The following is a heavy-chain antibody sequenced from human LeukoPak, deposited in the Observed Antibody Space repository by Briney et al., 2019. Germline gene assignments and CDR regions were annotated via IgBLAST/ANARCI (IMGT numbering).Heavy chain of an antibody. J-gene: IGHJ5*02. CDR3: ARGRDGYNSDP. V-gene: IGHV1-69*04. CDR1: GGTFSSYA. D-gene: IGHD5-24*01. CDR2: IIPIFGIA. Sequence: ASVKVSCKASGGTFSSYAISWVRQAPGQGLEWMGRIIPIFGIANYAQKFQGRVTITADKSTSTAYMELSSLRSEDTAVYYCARGRDGYNSDPCGQGTLVTVSS.